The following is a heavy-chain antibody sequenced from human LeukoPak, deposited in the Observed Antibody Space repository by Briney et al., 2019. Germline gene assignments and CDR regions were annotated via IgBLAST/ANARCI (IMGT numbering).Heavy chain of an antibody. V-gene: IGHV3-21*01. CDR1: GFTFSIYS. CDR2: ISSSSSYI. CDR3: ARGSPSYADYLIDY. J-gene: IGHJ4*02. Sequence: PGGSLRLSCAASGFTFSIYSMNWVRQAPGKGLEWVSSISSSSSYIYYADSVKGRFTISRDNAKNSLYLQMNSLRAEDTAVYYCARGSPSYADYLIDYWGQGTLVTVSS. D-gene: IGHD4-17*01.